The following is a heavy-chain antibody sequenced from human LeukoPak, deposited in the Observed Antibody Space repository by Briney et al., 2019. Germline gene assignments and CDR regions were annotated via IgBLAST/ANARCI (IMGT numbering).Heavy chain of an antibody. J-gene: IGHJ4*02. D-gene: IGHD2-2*01. CDR1: GYTLTELS. CDR3: ATDPGKYCSSTSCYWRDY. V-gene: IGHV1-24*01. Sequence: ASVKVSCKVSGYTLTELSMHWVRQAPGKGLEWMGGFDPEDGETIYAQKFQGRVTMTEDTSTDTAYMELSSLRSEDTAVYYCATDPGKYCSSTSCYWRDYWGQGTLVTVSS. CDR2: FDPEDGET.